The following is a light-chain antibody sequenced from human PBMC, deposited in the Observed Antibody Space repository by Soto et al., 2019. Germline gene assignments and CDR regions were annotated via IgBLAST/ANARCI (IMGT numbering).Light chain of an antibody. CDR2: WAS. CDR3: QQYYTSPWT. J-gene: IGKJ1*01. Sequence: DIVMTQSPDSLAVSLGERATINCKSSQSVLYTSNNKNYLAWYQQKPGQPPKLLIYWASTRESGVADRFSGSGFGTDFTLTINSLQAEDVAVYYCQQYYTSPWTFGQGTKVDI. V-gene: IGKV4-1*01. CDR1: QSVLYTSNNKNY.